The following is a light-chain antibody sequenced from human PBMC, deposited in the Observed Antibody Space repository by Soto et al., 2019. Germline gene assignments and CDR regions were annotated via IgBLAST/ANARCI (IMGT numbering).Light chain of an antibody. CDR3: SSFTTNYFYV. CDR1: GSDIGAYNY. J-gene: IGLJ1*01. V-gene: IGLV2-14*01. CDR2: GVT. Sequence: QSALTQPASVSGSPGQSITISCTGTGSDIGAYNYVSWYQQHPGKAPKLIIHGVTHRPSGVSTRFSASKSAYTASLTISGLQAEDEADYYCSSFTTNYFYVFEPGTKLTVL.